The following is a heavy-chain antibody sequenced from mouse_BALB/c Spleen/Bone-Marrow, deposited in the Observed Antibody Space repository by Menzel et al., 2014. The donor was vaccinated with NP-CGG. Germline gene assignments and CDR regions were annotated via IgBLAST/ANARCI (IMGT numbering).Heavy chain of an antibody. D-gene: IGHD2-2*01. CDR1: GFTFSSYT. V-gene: IGHV5-12-2*01. J-gene: IGHJ4*01. CDR2: ISNGGVST. CDR3: TRDGYDVGGAMDY. Sequence: EVQLVESGGGLVQPGGSLNLSCAASGFTFSSYTMSWVRQTPEKRLEWVTYISNGGVSTYYADAVKGRFTISRDNAKNTLYLQMSSLKSEDTAMYYCTRDGYDVGGAMDYWGQGTSVTVSS.